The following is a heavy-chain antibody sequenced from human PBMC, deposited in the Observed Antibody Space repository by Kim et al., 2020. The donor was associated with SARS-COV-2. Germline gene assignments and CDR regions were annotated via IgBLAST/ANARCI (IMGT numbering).Heavy chain of an antibody. CDR1: GGSFSDYY. CDR2: IDHSGST. CDR3: ARGSAGFAMVVVVVLPYW. J-gene: IGHJ2*01. Sequence: SETLSLTCAVYGGSFSDYYWTWIRQPPGKGLEWIGEIDHSGSTNYSPSLKSRVTISVDTSKTQFSLKLTSMTAADTAVYYCARGSAGFAMVVVVVLPYW. D-gene: IGHD3-22*01. V-gene: IGHV4-34*01.